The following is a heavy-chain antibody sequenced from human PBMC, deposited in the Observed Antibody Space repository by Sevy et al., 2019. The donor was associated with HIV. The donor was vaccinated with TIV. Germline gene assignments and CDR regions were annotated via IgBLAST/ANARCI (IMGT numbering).Heavy chain of an antibody. D-gene: IGHD2-2*01. V-gene: IGHV1-2*06. J-gene: IGHJ4*02. CDR2: INPNSGGT. Sequence: ATVKVSCKASGYTFTGYYMHWVRQAPGQGLEWMGRINPNSGGTNYAQKFQGRVTMTRDTSISTAYMELSRLRSDDSAVYYCARGYYSSTSCYPFDYWGQGTLVTVSS. CDR3: ARGYYSSTSCYPFDY. CDR1: GYTFTGYY.